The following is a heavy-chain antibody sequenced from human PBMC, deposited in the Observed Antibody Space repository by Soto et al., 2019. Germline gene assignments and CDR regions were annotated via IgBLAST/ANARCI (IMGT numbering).Heavy chain of an antibody. D-gene: IGHD6-19*01. CDR3: ARKLSSNGWSAFDY. CDR2: ISPSSGST. J-gene: IGHJ4*02. CDR1: GYTFTSYY. V-gene: IGHV1-46*01. Sequence: VASVKVSCKASGYTFTSYYMHWVRQAPGQGLEWMGIISPSSGSTTYAQKFQGRVTVTRDTSTTTVYMELSSLRSEDTAVYYCARKLSSNGWSAFDYWGQGTLVTVSS.